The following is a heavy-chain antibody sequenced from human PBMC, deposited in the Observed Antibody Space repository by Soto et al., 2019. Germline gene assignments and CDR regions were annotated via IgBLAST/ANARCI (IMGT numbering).Heavy chain of an antibody. D-gene: IGHD6-19*01. Sequence: SETLSLTCGAYGGTFSGYYWSWLRQPPGKGLEWIGEINHSGSTNYNPSLKSRVTISVDTSKNQFSLKLSYVTAADTAVYYCARRGGSRAVAGYYDDRGGWGRGTT. J-gene: IGHJ6*01. CDR2: INHSGST. V-gene: IGHV4-34*01. CDR1: GGTFSGYY. CDR3: ARRGGSRAVAGYYDDRGG.